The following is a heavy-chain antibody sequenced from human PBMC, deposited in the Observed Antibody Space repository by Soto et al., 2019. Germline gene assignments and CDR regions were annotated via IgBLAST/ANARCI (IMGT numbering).Heavy chain of an antibody. CDR3: ASAIDEWLPRPGVDAFDI. Sequence: ASVKVSCKASGYTFTSYGISWVRQAPGQGLEWMGWISAYNGNTNYAQKLQGRVTMTTDTSTSTAYMELRSLRSDDTAVYYCASAIDEWLPRPGVDAFDIWGQGTMVTVSS. CDR1: GYTFTSYG. J-gene: IGHJ3*02. D-gene: IGHD5-12*01. CDR2: ISAYNGNT. V-gene: IGHV1-18*01.